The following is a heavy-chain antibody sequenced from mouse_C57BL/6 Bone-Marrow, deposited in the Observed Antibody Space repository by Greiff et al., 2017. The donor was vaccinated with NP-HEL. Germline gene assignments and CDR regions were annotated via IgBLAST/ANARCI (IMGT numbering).Heavy chain of an antibody. CDR1: GYTFTSYW. J-gene: IGHJ3*01. CDR2: IDPSDSYT. D-gene: IGHD1-1*01. Sequence: VQLQQPGAELVRPGTSVKLSCKASGYTFTSYWMHWVKHRPGQGLEWIGVIDPSDSYTNYNQKFKGKATLTVDTSSSTAYMQLSSLTSENAAVYYCARKGSYYYGSSYLFAYWGQGTLVTVSA. CDR3: ARKGSYYYGSSYLFAY. V-gene: IGHV1-59*01.